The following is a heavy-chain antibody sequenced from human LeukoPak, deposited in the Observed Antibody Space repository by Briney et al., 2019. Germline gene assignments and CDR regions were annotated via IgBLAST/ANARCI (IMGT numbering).Heavy chain of an antibody. Sequence: SQTLSLTCTVSGGSISSGDYYWSWIRQPPGKGLEWIGYIYYSGSTNYNPSLKSRVTISVDTSKNQFSLKLSSVTAADTAVYYCATEGVAAYDAFDIWGQGTMVTVSS. J-gene: IGHJ3*02. D-gene: IGHD6-19*01. CDR2: IYYSGST. CDR3: ATEGVAAYDAFDI. V-gene: IGHV4-61*08. CDR1: GGSISSGDYY.